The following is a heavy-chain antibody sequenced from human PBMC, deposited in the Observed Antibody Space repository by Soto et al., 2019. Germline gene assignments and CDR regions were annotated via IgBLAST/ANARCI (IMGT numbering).Heavy chain of an antibody. Sequence: GGSLRLSYAASGFTFSSYAMSWVHQAPGKGLEWVSAISGSGGSTYYADSVKGRFTISRDNSKNTLYLQMNSLRAEDTAVYYCAKQFSPYNWFDPWGQGTLVTVSS. CDR3: AKQFSPYNWFDP. V-gene: IGHV3-23*01. J-gene: IGHJ5*02. CDR2: ISGSGGST. CDR1: GFTFSSYA.